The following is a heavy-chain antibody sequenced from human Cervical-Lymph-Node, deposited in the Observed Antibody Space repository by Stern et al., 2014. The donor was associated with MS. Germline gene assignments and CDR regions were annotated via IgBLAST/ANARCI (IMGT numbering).Heavy chain of an antibody. CDR3: ARQAYDSSGLDY. V-gene: IGHV5-51*01. J-gene: IGHJ4*02. CDR1: GYTFSNHW. CDR2: IFPDDSDR. Sequence: VQLLQSGAEMRKPGESLKISCEGSGYTFSNHWIAWVRQMPGKGLEYMGIIFPDDSDRKYSPSFQGQVTFSADKSIRTAYLQWNSLKASDTAIYFCARQAYDSSGLDYWGQGTLVTVSS. D-gene: IGHD3-22*01.